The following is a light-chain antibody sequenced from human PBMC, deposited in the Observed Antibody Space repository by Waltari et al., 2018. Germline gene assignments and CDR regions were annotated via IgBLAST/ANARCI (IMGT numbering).Light chain of an antibody. CDR2: EVT. CDR3: CSYTGTNTLGV. CDR1: SSDVGGYDH. J-gene: IGLJ3*02. Sequence: QSALTQSPSASGSPGQSVTISCTGTSSDVGGYDHVSWYQQHPGKAPKLIIYEVTKRPSGVPDRFSGSKSGTTASLAVSGLQAEDEADYYCCSYTGTNTLGVFGGGTTLTVL. V-gene: IGLV2-8*01.